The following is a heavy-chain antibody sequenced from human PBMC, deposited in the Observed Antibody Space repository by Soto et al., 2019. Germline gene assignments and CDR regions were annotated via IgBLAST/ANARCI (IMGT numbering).Heavy chain of an antibody. J-gene: IGHJ4*02. CDR1: GFTFGDYA. D-gene: IGHD3-3*01. CDR3: TRDRPIFGVVMNLDY. CDR2: IRSKAYGGTT. Sequence: GGSLRLSCTASGFTFGDYAMSWFRQAPGKGLEWVGFIRSKAYGGTTEYAASVKGRFTISRDDSKSIAYLQMNSLKTEDTAVYYCTRDRPIFGVVMNLDYWGQGTLVTVSS. V-gene: IGHV3-49*03.